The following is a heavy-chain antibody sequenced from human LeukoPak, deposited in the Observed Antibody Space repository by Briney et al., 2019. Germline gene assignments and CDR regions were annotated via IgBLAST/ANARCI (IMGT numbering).Heavy chain of an antibody. V-gene: IGHV4-39*07. J-gene: IGHJ6*03. CDR2: IHYSGST. CDR1: GGSISSIDYY. CDR3: ARVPRSYYYYYYMDV. Sequence: SETLSLTCTVSGGSISSIDYYWGWIRQPPGKGLEWIGSIHYSGSTFYNPSLKSRVTILVDTSKNQISLKLSSVTAADTAVYYCARVPRSYYYYYYMDVWGKGTTVTVSS.